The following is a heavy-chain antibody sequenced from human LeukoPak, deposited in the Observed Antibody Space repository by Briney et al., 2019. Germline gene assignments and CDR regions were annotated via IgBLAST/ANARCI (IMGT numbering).Heavy chain of an antibody. Sequence: SETLSLTCAVYGGSFSGYYWSWIRQPPGKGLEWIGEINHSGSTNYNPSLKSRVTISVDTTKNQFSLKLSSVTSADTAWYYCARGVANEAARYFDLWGRRDLGSVSS. CDR2: INHSGST. V-gene: IGHV4-34*01. J-gene: IGHJ2*01. D-gene: IGHD2-15*01. CDR3: ARGVANEAARYFDL. CDR1: GGSFSGYY.